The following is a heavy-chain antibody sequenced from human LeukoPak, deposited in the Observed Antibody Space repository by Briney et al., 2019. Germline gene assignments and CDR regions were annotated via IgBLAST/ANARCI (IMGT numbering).Heavy chain of an antibody. J-gene: IGHJ4*02. CDR2: IWYDGTNK. Sequence: PGGSLRLSCASSGFTFTSNGMHWVRQAPGKGLEWVAVIWYDGTNKYYADSVKGRFTTSRDNSKNTLFLQMNSLKVEDTAVYYCANSPRGDYPRYWGQGTLVTVSS. D-gene: IGHD2-21*01. CDR3: ANSPRGDYPRY. V-gene: IGHV3-33*03. CDR1: GFTFTSNG.